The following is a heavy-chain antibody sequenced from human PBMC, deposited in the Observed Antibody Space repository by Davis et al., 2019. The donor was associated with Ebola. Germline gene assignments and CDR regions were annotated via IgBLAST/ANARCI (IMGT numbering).Heavy chain of an antibody. D-gene: IGHD2-15*01. V-gene: IGHV1-3*01. Sequence: AASVKVSCKASGYTFTRYAMHWVRQAPGQRLEWMGWINAGNGNTKYSQKFQGRVTITRDTSASTAYMELSSLRIDDTAVYYCARGYGPKCRGGTCVNDSWGQGTLVTVSS. J-gene: IGHJ4*02. CDR2: INAGNGNT. CDR3: ARGYGPKCRGGTCVNDS. CDR1: GYTFTRYA.